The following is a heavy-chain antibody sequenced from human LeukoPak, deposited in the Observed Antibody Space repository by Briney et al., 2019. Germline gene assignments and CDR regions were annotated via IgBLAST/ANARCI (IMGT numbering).Heavy chain of an antibody. CDR1: GFTFSSYS. D-gene: IGHD3-3*01. CDR2: ISSSSSTI. CDR3: TRHRPSTYYDFWSGYYSDLYYFDY. Sequence: GGSLKLSCAASGFTFSSYSMNWVRQAPGKGLEWVSYISSSSSTIYYADSVKGRFTISRDNAKNSLYLQMNSLRAEDTAVYYCTRHRPSTYYDFWSGYYSDLYYFDYWGQGTLVTVSS. J-gene: IGHJ4*02. V-gene: IGHV3-48*01.